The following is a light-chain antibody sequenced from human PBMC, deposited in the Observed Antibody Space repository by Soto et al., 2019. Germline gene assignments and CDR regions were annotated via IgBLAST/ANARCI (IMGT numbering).Light chain of an antibody. J-gene: IGKJ1*01. CDR3: QQYGSSHWT. Sequence: EIVLTQSPGTLSLSPGERATLSCRASQSVSSSYLAWYQQKPGQAPRLLIYGASSRATGIPDRFSGSGSGTDFTLIISRLEPEDFAVYYCQQYGSSHWTFGQGTKVEIK. CDR1: QSVSSSY. CDR2: GAS. V-gene: IGKV3-20*01.